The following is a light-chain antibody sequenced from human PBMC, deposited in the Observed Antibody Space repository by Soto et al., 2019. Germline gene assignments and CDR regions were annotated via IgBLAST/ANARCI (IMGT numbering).Light chain of an antibody. CDR2: DAS. Sequence: EIVLTQSPATLSLSPGERATLSCRASQSVSSYLAWYQQKPGQAPRLLIYDASNSATGIPARFSGSGSGTDFTLTISSLEPEDFAVYYCQQRSNWPRTFGQVTKLEIK. J-gene: IGKJ2*01. V-gene: IGKV3-11*01. CDR3: QQRSNWPRT. CDR1: QSVSSY.